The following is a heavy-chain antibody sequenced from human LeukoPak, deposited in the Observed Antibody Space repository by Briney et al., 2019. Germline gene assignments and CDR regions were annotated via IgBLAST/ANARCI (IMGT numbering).Heavy chain of an antibody. CDR2: INHSGST. D-gene: IGHD1-26*01. CDR1: GGSFSGYY. V-gene: IGHV4-34*01. J-gene: IGHJ5*02. Sequence: SETLSLTCAVYGGSFSGYYWSWIRQPPGKGLEWIGEINHSGSTNYNPSLKSRVTISVDTSKNQFSLKLSSLTAADTAVYYWARGRGYSGSDGWFDPWGQGTLVTVSS. CDR3: ARGRGYSGSDGWFDP.